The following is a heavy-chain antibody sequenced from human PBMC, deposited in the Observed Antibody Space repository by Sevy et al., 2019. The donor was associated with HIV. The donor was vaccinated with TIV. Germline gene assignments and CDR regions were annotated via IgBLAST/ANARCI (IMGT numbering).Heavy chain of an antibody. J-gene: IGHJ3*02. CDR3: VREDNNAPRTLLSFDI. CDR2: INPNSGVT. V-gene: IGHV1-2*06. CDR1: GYMFSDYN. Sequence: ASVKVSCKATGYMFSDYNMHWVRQAPGQGLEWMALINPNSGVTIYAQKFRGRVSLTRDTSMSTAYMELSALTSDDTAVHYCVREDNNAPRTLLSFDIWGQGTMVTVSS. D-gene: IGHD1-20*01.